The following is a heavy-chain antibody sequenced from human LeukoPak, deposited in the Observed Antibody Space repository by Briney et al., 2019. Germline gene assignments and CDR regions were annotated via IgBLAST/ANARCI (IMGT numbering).Heavy chain of an antibody. V-gene: IGHV3-11*06. D-gene: IGHD3-9*01. J-gene: IGHJ4*02. CDR1: GFTFSDYY. CDR3: ARGYYDILTGYYFDY. CDR2: ISSSSSYT. Sequence: GGSLRLSCAASGFTFSDYYMSWIRQAPGKGLEWVSYISSSSSYTNYADSVKGRFTISRDNAKNSLYLQMNSLRAEDTAVYYCARGYYDILTGYYFDYRGQGTLVTVSS.